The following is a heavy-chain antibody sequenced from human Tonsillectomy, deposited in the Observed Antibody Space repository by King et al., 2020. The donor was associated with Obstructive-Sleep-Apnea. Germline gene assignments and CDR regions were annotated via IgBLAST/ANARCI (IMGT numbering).Heavy chain of an antibody. CDR2: IKSKTDGGTT. CDR3: TTDSNYYDSSGYLDY. D-gene: IGHD3-22*01. V-gene: IGHV3-15*01. J-gene: IGHJ4*02. CDR1: GFTFSNAW. Sequence: VQLVESGGGLVKPGGSLRLSCAASGFTFSNAWMSWVRQAPGKGLEWVGRIKSKTDGGTTDYAAPVKGRFTISRDDSKNTLYLQMNSLKTEDTAVYYCTTDSNYYDSSGYLDYWGQGTLVTVSS.